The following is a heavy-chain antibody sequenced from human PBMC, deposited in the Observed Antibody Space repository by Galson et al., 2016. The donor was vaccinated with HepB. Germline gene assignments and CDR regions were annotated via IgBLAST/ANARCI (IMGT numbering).Heavy chain of an antibody. J-gene: IGHJ4*02. Sequence: QSGADVTKPGDSLKISCKVSGYTFTNYWIGWVRQMPGKGLEWMGIIHPGDSDTRYRPSFQGQVTISADKSISTAYLQWISLKATDTAMQYCARPRLPGVVIDYWGQGALVTVSS. V-gene: IGHV5-51*01. CDR2: IHPGDSDT. CDR1: GYTFTNYW. CDR3: ARPRLPGVVIDY. D-gene: IGHD2-2*01.